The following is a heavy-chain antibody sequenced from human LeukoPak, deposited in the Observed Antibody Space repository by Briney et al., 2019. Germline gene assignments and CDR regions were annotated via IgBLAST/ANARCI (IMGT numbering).Heavy chain of an antibody. D-gene: IGHD3-3*01. Sequence: GGSLRLSCAASGFTFSSYAMSWVRQAPGKGLEWVSAISGSGGSTYYADSVKGRFTISRDNSKNTLYLQMNSLRAEDTAVYYCAKARLGITIFGVVTPLPFDYWGQGTLVTVSS. CDR2: ISGSGGST. V-gene: IGHV3-23*01. CDR1: GFTFSSYA. J-gene: IGHJ4*02. CDR3: AKARLGITIFGVVTPLPFDY.